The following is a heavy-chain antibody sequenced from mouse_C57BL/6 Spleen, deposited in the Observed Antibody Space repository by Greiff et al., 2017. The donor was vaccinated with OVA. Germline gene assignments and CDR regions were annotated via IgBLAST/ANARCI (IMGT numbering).Heavy chain of an antibody. J-gene: IGHJ4*01. CDR3: ARPYYDYIFAMDY. CDR1: GYTFTDYY. Sequence: VQLQQSGPELVKPGASVKISCKASGYTFTDYYMNWVKQSHGKSLEWIGDINPNNGGTSYNQKFKGKATLTVDKSSSTAYMELRSLTSEDSAVYYCARPYYDYIFAMDYWGQGTSVTVSS. CDR2: INPNNGGT. V-gene: IGHV1-26*01. D-gene: IGHD2-4*01.